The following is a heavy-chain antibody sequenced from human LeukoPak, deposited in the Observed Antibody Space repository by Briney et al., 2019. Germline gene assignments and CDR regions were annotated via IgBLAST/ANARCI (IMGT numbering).Heavy chain of an antibody. CDR2: ISYDGSTK. Sequence: GGSLRLSCAGSGFSFNSYAIHWVRHAPGEGREWVTVISYDGSTKYYADSVKGRFTISRDNSKNALSLQMNSLRAEDTAVYYCARDVRYDSSGYLPYWGQGTLVTVSS. V-gene: IGHV3-30-3*01. CDR1: GFSFNSYA. D-gene: IGHD3-22*01. J-gene: IGHJ4*02. CDR3: ARDVRYDSSGYLPY.